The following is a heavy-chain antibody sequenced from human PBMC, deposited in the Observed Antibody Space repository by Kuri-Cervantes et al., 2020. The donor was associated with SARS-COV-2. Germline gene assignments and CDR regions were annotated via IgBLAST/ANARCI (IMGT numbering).Heavy chain of an antibody. V-gene: IGHV1-2*06. CDR2: INPNSGGT. Sequence: ASVKVSCKASGYTFTGYYMHWVRQAPGQGLEWMGRINPNSGGTNYAQKFQGRVTMTRDTSISTAYMELSRLRSDDTAVYYCARDKLERDGDRRYYYYYGMDVWGQGTTVTVSS. CDR1: GYTFTGYY. D-gene: IGHD1-1*01. CDR3: ARDKLERDGDRRYYYYYGMDV. J-gene: IGHJ6*02.